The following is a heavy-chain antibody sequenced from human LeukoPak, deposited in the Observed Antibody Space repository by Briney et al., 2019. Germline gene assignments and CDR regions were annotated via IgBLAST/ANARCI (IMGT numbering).Heavy chain of an antibody. CDR3: AELGITMIGGV. D-gene: IGHD3-10*02. V-gene: IGHV3-21*01. Sequence: GGSLGLSCAASGFTFNTYSMNWVRQAPGKGLEWVSSISSSSNYIYYADSVRGRFTISRDNAKNSLYLQMNSLRAEDTAVYYCAELGITMIGGVWGKGTTVTISS. CDR1: GFTFNTYS. CDR2: ISSSSNYI. J-gene: IGHJ6*04.